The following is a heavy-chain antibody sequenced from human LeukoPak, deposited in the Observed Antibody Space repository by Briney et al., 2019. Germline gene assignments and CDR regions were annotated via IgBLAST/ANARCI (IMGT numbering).Heavy chain of an antibody. CDR1: GFTVSSNY. CDR3: ARAVDIVATTPFDI. V-gene: IGHV3-66*01. J-gene: IGHJ3*02. CDR2: IYSGGTT. Sequence: GGSLRLSCAVSGFTVSSNYMSWVRQAPGKGLEWVSVIYSGGTTYYADSVKGRFTISRDNSKKTLYLQMNSLRAEDTAVYYCARAVDIVATTPFDIWGQGTMVTVTS. D-gene: IGHD5-12*01.